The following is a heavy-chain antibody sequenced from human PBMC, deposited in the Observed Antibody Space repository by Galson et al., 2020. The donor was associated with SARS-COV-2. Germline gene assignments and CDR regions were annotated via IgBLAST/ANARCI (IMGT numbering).Heavy chain of an antibody. V-gene: IGHV3-30*01. CDR2: ISYDGSNK. Sequence: GGSLRLSCAASGFTFSSYAMHWVRQAPGMGLEWVAVISYDGSNKYYADSVKGRFTISRDNSKNTLYLQMNSLRAEDTAVYYCASELTGAFDYWGQGTLVTVSS. J-gene: IGHJ4*02. CDR1: GFTFSSYA. D-gene: IGHD7-27*01. CDR3: ASELTGAFDY.